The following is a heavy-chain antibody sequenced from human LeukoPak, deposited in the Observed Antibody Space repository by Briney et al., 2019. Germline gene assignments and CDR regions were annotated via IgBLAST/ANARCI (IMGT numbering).Heavy chain of an antibody. Sequence: PGGSLRLSCAASGFTFSSYWMSWVRQAPGKGLEWVANIKQDGSEKYYVDSVKGRFTISRDNAKNSLYLQMNSLRAEDTAVYYCARDRSSGWSLYYFDYWGQGTLVTVSS. CDR2: IKQDGSEK. D-gene: IGHD6-19*01. CDR3: ARDRSSGWSLYYFDY. J-gene: IGHJ4*02. CDR1: GFTFSSYW. V-gene: IGHV3-7*01.